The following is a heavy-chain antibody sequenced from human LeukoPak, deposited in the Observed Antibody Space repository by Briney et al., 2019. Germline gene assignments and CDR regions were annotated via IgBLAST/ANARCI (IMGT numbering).Heavy chain of an antibody. CDR3: TTTSYNWNDRLDY. Sequence: GGSLRLSCAASGFTFSNAWVSWVRQAPGKGMEWVGRIKSKTDGGTTDYAAPVKGRFTISRDDSKNTLYLQMNSLKTEDTAVYYCTTTSYNWNDRLDYWGQGTLVTVSS. CDR2: IKSKTDGGTT. J-gene: IGHJ4*02. D-gene: IGHD1-1*01. CDR1: GFTFSNAW. V-gene: IGHV3-15*01.